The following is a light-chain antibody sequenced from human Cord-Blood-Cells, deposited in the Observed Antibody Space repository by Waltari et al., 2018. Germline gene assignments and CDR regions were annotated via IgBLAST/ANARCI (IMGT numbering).Light chain of an antibody. CDR3: SSYTSSSTWV. CDR1: SSDVGGYNY. CDR2: DSS. V-gene: IGLV2-14*01. Sequence: QSALTQPASVSGSPGQSITISCTGPSSDVGGYNYVPWYQQHPGKAPKLMIYDSSNRPSGVSNRFSGSKSGNTASLTISGLQAEDEADYYCSSYTSSSTWVFGGGTKLTVL. J-gene: IGLJ3*02.